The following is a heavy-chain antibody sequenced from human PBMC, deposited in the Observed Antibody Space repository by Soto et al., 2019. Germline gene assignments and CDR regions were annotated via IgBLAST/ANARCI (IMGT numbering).Heavy chain of an antibody. CDR1: GGTFSSYA. J-gene: IGHJ6*02. CDR2: IIPIFGTA. V-gene: IGHV1-69*06. D-gene: IGHD2-15*01. Sequence: QVQLVQSGAEVKKPGSSVKVSCKASGGTFSSYAISWVRQAPGQGLEWMGGIIPIFGTANYAQKFQGRVTITADKSTSTAYMELSSLRSEDTAVYYCARELVRAATTSRYYYYGMDVWGQGTTVTVSS. CDR3: ARELVRAATTSRYYYYGMDV.